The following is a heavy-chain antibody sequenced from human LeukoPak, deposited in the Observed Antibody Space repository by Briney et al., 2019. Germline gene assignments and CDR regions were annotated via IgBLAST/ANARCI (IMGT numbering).Heavy chain of an antibody. D-gene: IGHD2-21*02. J-gene: IGHJ4*02. Sequence: ASVKVSCKAAGYSLTGYYMHWVRQTPGQGLEWMGWINPNSGGTNYAQKFQGRVTMTRDTSISTAYIELSRLRSDDTAVYYCAVEPTAGFDYWGQGTLVTVSS. V-gene: IGHV1-2*02. CDR2: INPNSGGT. CDR1: GYSLTGYY. CDR3: AVEPTAGFDY.